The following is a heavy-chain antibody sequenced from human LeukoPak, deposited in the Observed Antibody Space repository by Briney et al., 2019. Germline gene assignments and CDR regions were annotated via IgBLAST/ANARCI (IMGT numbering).Heavy chain of an antibody. CDR1: GYTFTSYG. CDR2: INPNSGGT. V-gene: IGHV1-2*02. D-gene: IGHD3-22*01. J-gene: IGHJ3*02. Sequence: ASVKVSCKASGYTFTSYGISWVRQAPGQGLEWMGWINPNSGGTNYAQKFQGRVTMTRDTSISTAYMELSRLRSDDTAVYYCARAFDSSGYHHRDAFDIWGQGTMVTVSS. CDR3: ARAFDSSGYHHRDAFDI.